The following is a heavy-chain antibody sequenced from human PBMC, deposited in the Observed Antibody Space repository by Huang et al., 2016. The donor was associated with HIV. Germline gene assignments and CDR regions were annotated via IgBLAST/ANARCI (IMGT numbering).Heavy chain of an antibody. V-gene: IGHV5-51*01. CDR1: GYGFSSYW. CDR2: IYPRDSET. Sequence: EVLLVQSGAELKEPGESLKISCKASGYGFSSYWIGGVRQRPGKGLEWMGSIYPRDSETKRSPSFDGQVTISADKSTRTAYLQWESLKAPDTAIYFCARQVDGFRSHFDFWGQGTLVSVSS. J-gene: IGHJ4*02. CDR3: ARQVDGFRSHFDF. D-gene: IGHD5-18*01.